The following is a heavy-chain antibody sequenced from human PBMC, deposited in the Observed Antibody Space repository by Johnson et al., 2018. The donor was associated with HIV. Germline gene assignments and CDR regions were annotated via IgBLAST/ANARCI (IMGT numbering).Heavy chain of an antibody. J-gene: IGHJ3*02. Sequence: VQLVESGGGVVRPGGSLRLSCAASGFTFDDYGMSWVRQAPGKGLEWVSGFNWQGGSSGYADSVKGRFTISRANARNSLFLQMNSLRAEDTALYYCARDESDSSWAFDIWGQGTMVTVSS. CDR3: ARDESDSSWAFDI. CDR1: GFTFDDYG. D-gene: IGHD6-13*01. V-gene: IGHV3-20*04. CDR2: FNWQGGSS.